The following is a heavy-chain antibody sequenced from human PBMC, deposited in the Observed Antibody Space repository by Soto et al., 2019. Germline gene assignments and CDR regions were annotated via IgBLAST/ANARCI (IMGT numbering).Heavy chain of an antibody. CDR3: AKADYSSYDWFDP. D-gene: IGHD6-6*01. V-gene: IGHV3-9*01. CDR1: GFTFDDYA. Sequence: GGSLRLSCAASGFTFDDYAMHWVRQAPGKGLEWVSGVSWDGNSIGYADSVKGRFTISRDNAKKSLYLQMNSLRAEDTAFYYCAKADYSSYDWFDPWGQGPLVTVSS. J-gene: IGHJ5*02. CDR2: VSWDGNSI.